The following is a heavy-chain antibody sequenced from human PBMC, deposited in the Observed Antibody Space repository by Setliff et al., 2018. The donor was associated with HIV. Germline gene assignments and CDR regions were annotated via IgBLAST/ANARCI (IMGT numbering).Heavy chain of an antibody. CDR1: GGSFYTYA. V-gene: IGHV1-69*13. CDR2: IVPVFRTV. CDR3: TRGPKKGVDILPPDS. J-gene: IGHJ5*02. D-gene: IGHD3-3*01. Sequence: SVKVSCKASGGSFYTYAFTWVRQAPGQGLEWVGGIVPVFRTVNYAQKLQGRVAITADDSTSTSYMELNSLTSDDTAVYYCTRGPKKGVDILPPDSWGQGTRVTAPQ.